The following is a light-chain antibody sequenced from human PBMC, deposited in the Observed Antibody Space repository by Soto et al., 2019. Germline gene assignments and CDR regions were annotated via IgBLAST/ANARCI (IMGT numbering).Light chain of an antibody. CDR2: SNN. CDR1: SSNIGSNA. J-gene: IGLJ2*01. CDR3: AAWDDSLDGRVV. V-gene: IGLV1-36*01. Sequence: QSVLTQPPSVSGAPRQRVTISCSGSSSNIGSNAVNWYQQFPGKAPKLLIYSNNVRPSGVPDRFSASISGTSASLAISGLQSEDEADYFCAAWDDSLDGRVVFGGGTKLTVL.